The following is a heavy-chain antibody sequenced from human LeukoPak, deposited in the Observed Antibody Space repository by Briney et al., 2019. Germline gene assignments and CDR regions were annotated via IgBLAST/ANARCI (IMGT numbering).Heavy chain of an antibody. V-gene: IGHV4-4*07. J-gene: IGHJ6*03. CDR3: ARGFPVPAAVLRGYYYMDV. D-gene: IGHD2-2*02. CDR2: IYTSGST. Sequence: SETLSLTCTVSGGSISSYYWSWIRQPAGKGLEWIGRIYTSGSTNYNPSLKSRVTMSVDTSKNQFSLKLSSVTAADTAVYYCARGFPVPAAVLRGYYYMDVWGKGTTVTVSS. CDR1: GGSISSYY.